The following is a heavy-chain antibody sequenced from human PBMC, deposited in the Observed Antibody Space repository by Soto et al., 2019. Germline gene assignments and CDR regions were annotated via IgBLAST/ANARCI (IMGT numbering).Heavy chain of an antibody. CDR3: ARMFSSGWYGTYYYYGMDV. CDR2: IIPIFGTA. J-gene: IGHJ6*02. D-gene: IGHD6-19*01. CDR1: GGTFSSYA. Sequence: QVQLVQSGAEVKKPGSSVKVSCKASGGTFSSYAISWVRQAPGQGLEWMGGIIPIFGTANYAQKFQGRVTITADESTSTAYMELSRLRSEDTAVYYCARMFSSGWYGTYYYYGMDVWGQGTTVTVSS. V-gene: IGHV1-69*01.